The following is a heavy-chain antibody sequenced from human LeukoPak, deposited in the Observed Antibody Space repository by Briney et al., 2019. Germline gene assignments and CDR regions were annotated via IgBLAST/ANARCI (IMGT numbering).Heavy chain of an antibody. Sequence: GASVKVSCKASGYTFTGYYMHWVRQAPGQGLEWMGWINPNSGGTNYAQKFQGRVTMTRDTSISTAYMELRSLRSDDTAVYYCARDWLMSYYDSSGYSDYWGQGTLVTVSS. J-gene: IGHJ4*02. CDR3: ARDWLMSYYDSSGYSDY. D-gene: IGHD3-22*01. CDR1: GYTFTGYY. CDR2: INPNSGGT. V-gene: IGHV1-2*02.